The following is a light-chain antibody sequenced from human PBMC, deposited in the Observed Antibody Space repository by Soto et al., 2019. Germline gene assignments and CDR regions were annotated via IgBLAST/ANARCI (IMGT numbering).Light chain of an antibody. CDR3: QSYDTSLSARV. J-gene: IGLJ3*02. Sequence: QSVLTQPPSVSGAPGQRVTISCTGASSNIGAGYDVHWYQQFPGTGPKLPIYANTNRPSGVPDRFSGSKSDTSASLAITGLQAEDEADYYCQSYDTSLSARVFGGGTKLTVL. V-gene: IGLV1-40*01. CDR1: SSNIGAGYD. CDR2: ANT.